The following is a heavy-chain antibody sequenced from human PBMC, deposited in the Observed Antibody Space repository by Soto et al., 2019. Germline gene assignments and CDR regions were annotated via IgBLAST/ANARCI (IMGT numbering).Heavy chain of an antibody. V-gene: IGHV5-10-1*01. CDR2: IDPSDSYT. D-gene: IGHD2-2*01. J-gene: IGHJ3*02. CDR1: GYSFTSYW. CDR3: ARLPGDVVDGNAFDI. Sequence: GESLKISCKGSGYSFTSYWISWVRQMPGKGLEWMGRIDPSDSYTNYSPSFQGHVTISADKSISTAYLQWSSLKASDTAMYYCARLPGDVVDGNAFDIWGQGTMVTVSS.